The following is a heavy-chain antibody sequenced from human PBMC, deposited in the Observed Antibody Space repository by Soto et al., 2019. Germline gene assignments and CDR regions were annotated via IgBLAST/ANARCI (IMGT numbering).Heavy chain of an antibody. Sequence: QLQLQESGPGLVKPSETLSLTCTVSGGSISSSSYYWAWVRQPPGKGQEWIGSIYYNGSTYYNPSPKSRLTISADTAKNPFSLELSVATAADTAVYYCARHMRDPAFDIWGQGTVVTVSS. CDR2: IYYNGST. CDR3: ARHMRDPAFDI. J-gene: IGHJ3*02. CDR1: GGSISSSSYY. V-gene: IGHV4-39*01.